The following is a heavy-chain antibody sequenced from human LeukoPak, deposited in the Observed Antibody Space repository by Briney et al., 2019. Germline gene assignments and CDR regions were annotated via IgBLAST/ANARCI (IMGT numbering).Heavy chain of an antibody. Sequence: ASVKVSCKASGGTFSSYTISWVRQAPGQGLEWMGRTIPILGIANYAQKFQGRVTITTDESTSTAYMELSSLRSEDTAVYYCAREVEDYDILTGPYRFDYWGQGTLVAVSS. J-gene: IGHJ4*02. CDR1: GGTFSSYT. V-gene: IGHV1-69*16. CDR2: TIPILGIA. CDR3: AREVEDYDILTGPYRFDY. D-gene: IGHD3-9*01.